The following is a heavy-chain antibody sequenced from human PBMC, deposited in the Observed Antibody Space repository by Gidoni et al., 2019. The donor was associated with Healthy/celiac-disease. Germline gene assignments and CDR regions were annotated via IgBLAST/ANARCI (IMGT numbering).Heavy chain of an antibody. Sequence: QVQLQESGPGLVKPSDTLSLTCAVPVYSISSGYSWGWIRQPPWKGLEWIGCIYHSGSTYYNPSLKRRVTISVDTSKKQFSLKLSSVTAADTAVYYCARESQLDLYFDYWGQGTLVTVSS. CDR3: ARESQLDLYFDY. V-gene: IGHV4-38-2*02. CDR2: IYHSGST. CDR1: VYSISSGYS. D-gene: IGHD6-6*01. J-gene: IGHJ4*02.